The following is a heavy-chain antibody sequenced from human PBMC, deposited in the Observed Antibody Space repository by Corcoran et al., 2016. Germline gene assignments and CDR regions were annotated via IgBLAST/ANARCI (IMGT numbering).Heavy chain of an antibody. V-gene: IGHV1-8*01. Sequence: QVQLVQSGAEVKKPGASVKVSCKASGYTFINHDINWVRQAPGQGLEWMGWMNSNSGNTGYAQMFQGRVTMTRDTSIDTAYLELSSLRYDDTAVYFCMRGSGQDGRDWFDPWGQGTAVIVSS. CDR2: MNSNSGNT. CDR1: GYTFINHD. D-gene: IGHD6-19*01. J-gene: IGHJ5*02. CDR3: MRGSGQDGRDWFDP.